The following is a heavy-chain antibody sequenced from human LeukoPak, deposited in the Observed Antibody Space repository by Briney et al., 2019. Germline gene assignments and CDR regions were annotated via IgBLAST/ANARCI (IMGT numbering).Heavy chain of an antibody. D-gene: IGHD6-19*01. CDR3: ASGTGYTNGCFDY. J-gene: IGHJ4*02. CDR2: ISSSSNCI. Sequence: GGSLRLSCAASGFTFSSFAMGWVRQAPGKGLEWVSSISSSSNCIHYADSVKGRFTISRDNAKNSLYLQINSLRAEDTAVYYCASGTGYTNGCFDYWGQGTLVTVSS. V-gene: IGHV3-21*01. CDR1: GFTFSSFA.